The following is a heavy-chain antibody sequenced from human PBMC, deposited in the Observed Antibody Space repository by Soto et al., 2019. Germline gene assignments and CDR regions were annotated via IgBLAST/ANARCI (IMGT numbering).Heavy chain of an antibody. CDR1: GRSFRTYG. CDR3: AREATDYFDK. Sequence: QVQLAQSGAEVKKPGSSVKISCKASGRSFRTYGISWVRQAPGQGLQWMGRIIPLDGKTNYAQEVQGRVTFTADKSTTTAYLILSGLGSDDTAIYYCAREATDYFDKWGQGTLVTVSS. CDR2: IIPLDGKT. V-gene: IGHV1-69*04. J-gene: IGHJ4*02.